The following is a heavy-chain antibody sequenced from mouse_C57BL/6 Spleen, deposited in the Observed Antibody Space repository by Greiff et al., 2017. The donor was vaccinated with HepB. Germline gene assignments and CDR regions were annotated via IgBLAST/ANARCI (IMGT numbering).Heavy chain of an antibody. Sequence: QVQLKQSGAELARPGASVKMSCKASGYTFTSYTMHWVKQRPGQGLEWIGYINPSSGYTKYNQKFKDKATLTADKSSSTAYMQLSSLTSEDSAVYYCAPSLTGYYFDYWGQGTTLTVSS. CDR1: GYTFTSYT. CDR3: APSLTGYYFDY. J-gene: IGHJ2*01. CDR2: INPSSGYT. V-gene: IGHV1-4*01. D-gene: IGHD4-1*01.